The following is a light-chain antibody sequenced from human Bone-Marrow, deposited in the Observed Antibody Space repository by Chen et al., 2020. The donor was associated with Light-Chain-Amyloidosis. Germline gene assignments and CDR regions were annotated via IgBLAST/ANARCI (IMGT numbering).Light chain of an antibody. CDR1: DLPTKY. V-gene: IGLV3-25*03. Sequence: SYELTRPPSVSVSPGQTARITCSGDDLPTKYAYWYQQKPGQGPGRVIQRDTERPAGIDERFSGSSSGTTATLTISGVQAEDEADYHCQSADSSGTYEVIFGGGTKLTVL. J-gene: IGLJ2*01. CDR2: RDT. CDR3: QSADSSGTYEVI.